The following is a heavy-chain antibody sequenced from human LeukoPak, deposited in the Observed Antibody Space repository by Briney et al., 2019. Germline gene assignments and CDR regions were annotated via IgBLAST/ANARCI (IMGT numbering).Heavy chain of an antibody. D-gene: IGHD6-13*01. Sequence: GASVKVSCKASGYTFTGYYMHWVRQAPGQGLEWMGWINPNSGGTNYAQKFQGRVTMTRDTSISTAYMELSRLRSDDTAVYYCAGVSSIAAASNWFDPWGQGTLVTVSS. CDR3: AGVSSIAAASNWFDP. CDR2: INPNSGGT. J-gene: IGHJ5*02. V-gene: IGHV1-2*02. CDR1: GYTFTGYY.